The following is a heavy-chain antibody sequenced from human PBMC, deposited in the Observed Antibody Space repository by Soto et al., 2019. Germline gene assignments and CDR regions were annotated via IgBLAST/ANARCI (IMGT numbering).Heavy chain of an antibody. CDR2: IKSKTDGGTT. Sequence: XESLSLSCAASGLTFSNACMSWVRQAPGKGLEWVGRIKSKTDGGTTDYAAPVKGRFTISRDDSKNTLYLQMNSLKTEDTAVYSCTTDLIITMIVDWGQGTLVTVSS. CDR3: TTDLIITMIVD. J-gene: IGHJ4*02. D-gene: IGHD3-22*01. CDR1: GLTFSNAC. V-gene: IGHV3-15*01.